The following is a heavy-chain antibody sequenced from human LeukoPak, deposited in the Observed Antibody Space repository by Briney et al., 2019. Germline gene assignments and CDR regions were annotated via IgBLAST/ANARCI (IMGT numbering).Heavy chain of an antibody. Sequence: SETLSLTCTVSGGSISSYYWSWIRQPPGKGLEWIGYIYYSGSTNYNPSLKSRVTISVDTSKNQFSLKLSSVTAADTAVYYCARVSTTYYYYGMGVWGQGTTVTVSS. V-gene: IGHV4-59*01. D-gene: IGHD5/OR15-5a*01. CDR1: GGSISSYY. CDR3: ARVSTTYYYYGMGV. J-gene: IGHJ6*02. CDR2: IYYSGST.